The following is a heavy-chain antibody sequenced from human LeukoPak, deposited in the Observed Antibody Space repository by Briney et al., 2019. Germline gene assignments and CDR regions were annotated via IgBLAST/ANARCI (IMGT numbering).Heavy chain of an antibody. CDR2: IKTKTDGGTA. D-gene: IGHD5-24*01. V-gene: IGHV3-15*01. CDR1: GFTFSNAW. CDR3: TTVERWLLSSSPY. Sequence: GGSLRLSCAASGFTFSNAWMSWVRQAPGKGLEWVGRIKTKTDGGTAGYAAPVKGRFTISRDDSKNTLYLQMNSLKTEDTAVYYCTTVERWLLSSSPYWGQGTLVTVSS. J-gene: IGHJ4*02.